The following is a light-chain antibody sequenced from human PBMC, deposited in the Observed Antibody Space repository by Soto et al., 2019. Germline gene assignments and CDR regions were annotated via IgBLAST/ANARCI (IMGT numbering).Light chain of an antibody. J-gene: IGKJ5*01. Sequence: EVVLTQSPATLSVSPGGGATLSCRASQSISNLLAWYQQRPGQPPSLLIYRTSTRATGVPARFSGYGSGTEFTLAISSLQSGDFAVYYCQQYNTWPITFGQGRRLEIK. CDR1: QSISNL. V-gene: IGKV3-15*01. CDR3: QQYNTWPIT. CDR2: RTS.